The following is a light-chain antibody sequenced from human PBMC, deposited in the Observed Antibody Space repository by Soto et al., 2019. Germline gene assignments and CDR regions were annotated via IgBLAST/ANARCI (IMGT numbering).Light chain of an antibody. CDR3: AAWDDSLRAVV. Sequence: QLVLTQPPSATGTPGQRVYMSCSGSSSNIGNYYVCWYQHLPGTAPRLLIYNDHQRPSGVPDRFSGSKSGASASLAISGLRPEYESHYYCAAWDDSLRAVVFGGGTKLTVL. CDR2: NDH. V-gene: IGLV1-47*02. CDR1: SSNIGNYY. J-gene: IGLJ2*01.